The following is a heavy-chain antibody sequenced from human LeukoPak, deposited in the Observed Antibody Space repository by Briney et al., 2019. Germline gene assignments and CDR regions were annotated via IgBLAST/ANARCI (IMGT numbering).Heavy chain of an antibody. V-gene: IGHV1-8*01. D-gene: IGHD6-6*01. CDR2: MNPNSGNT. CDR1: GYTFTSYD. Sequence: ASVRVSYKASGYTFTSYDINWVRQATGQGREWMGWMNPNSGNTGYAQKFQGRVTITRNTSISTAYMELSSLRSEDTAVYYCARASPLYYYYGMDVWGQGTTVTVSS. J-gene: IGHJ6*02. CDR3: ARASPLYYYYGMDV.